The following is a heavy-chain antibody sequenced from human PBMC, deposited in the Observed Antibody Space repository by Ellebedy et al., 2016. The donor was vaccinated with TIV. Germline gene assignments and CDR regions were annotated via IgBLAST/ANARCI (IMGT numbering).Heavy chain of an antibody. Sequence: GESLKISCAASGFTFSSSSMNWVRQAPGKGLEWVSYISSSSSTIYYADSVKGRFTISRDNAKNSLYLQMDTLRAEDTAVYYCARDVIPRGMATITDDFWGQGTLVTVSS. CDR1: GFTFSSSS. V-gene: IGHV3-48*04. D-gene: IGHD5-24*01. CDR2: ISSSSSTI. J-gene: IGHJ4*02. CDR3: ARDVIPRGMATITDDF.